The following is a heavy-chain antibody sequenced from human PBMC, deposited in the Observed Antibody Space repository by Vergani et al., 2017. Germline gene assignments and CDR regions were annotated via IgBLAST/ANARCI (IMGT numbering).Heavy chain of an antibody. V-gene: IGHV1-69*01. D-gene: IGHD1-26*01. CDR3: ARGRSSYVFDY. CDR2: IIPIFGTA. Sequence: QVQLVQSGAEVKKPGSSVKVSCKASGGTFSSYAISWVRQAPGQGLEWMGGIIPIFGTANYAEKFQGRVTFTADESTSTASMELSSLRSEDTAVYYCARGRSSYVFDYWGQGTLVTVSS. J-gene: IGHJ4*02. CDR1: GGTFSSYA.